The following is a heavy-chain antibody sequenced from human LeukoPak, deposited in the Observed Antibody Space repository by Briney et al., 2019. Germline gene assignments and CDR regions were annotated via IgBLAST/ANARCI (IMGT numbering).Heavy chain of an antibody. D-gene: IGHD2-21*01. J-gene: IGHJ4*02. CDR1: GFTFCSYG. Sequence: PGGSLRLSCAASGFTFCSYGMHWVRQAPGKGLEWVAFIRYDGSNKYYADSVKGRFTISRDNSKNTLYLQMNSLRVEDTAVYYCAKDQEAYCNSDCYLGGFDYWGQGTLVTVSS. CDR2: IRYDGSNK. CDR3: AKDQEAYCNSDCYLGGFDY. V-gene: IGHV3-30*02.